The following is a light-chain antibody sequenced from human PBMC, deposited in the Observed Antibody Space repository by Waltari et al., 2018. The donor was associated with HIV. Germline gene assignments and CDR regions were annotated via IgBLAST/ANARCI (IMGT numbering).Light chain of an antibody. CDR2: LGS. CDR1: ESVLNENGNNY. Sequence: VLTQSPLSLPVTPGEPASISCTSSESVLNENGNNYLDWNMQKPGQAPQLLSYLGSHRAAGVPDRFSGSGSGTDFTLKISRVEAADVAVYYCMQALPTPRTFGEGTKVEMK. J-gene: IGKJ4*02. CDR3: MQALPTPRT. V-gene: IGKV2-28*01.